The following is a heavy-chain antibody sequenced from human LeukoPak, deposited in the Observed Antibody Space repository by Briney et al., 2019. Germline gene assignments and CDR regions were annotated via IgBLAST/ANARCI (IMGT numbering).Heavy chain of an antibody. J-gene: IGHJ4*02. CDR1: GGSINSSSYY. CDR3: ARDYDILTGYYQLDY. D-gene: IGHD3-9*01. V-gene: IGHV4-39*07. Sequence: SETLSLTCTVSGGSINSSSYYWGWIRQPPGKGLEWIGSIYYSGSTYYNPSLKSRVTISVDTSKNQFSLKLSSVTAADTAVYYCARDYDILTGYYQLDYWGQGTLVTVSS. CDR2: IYYSGST.